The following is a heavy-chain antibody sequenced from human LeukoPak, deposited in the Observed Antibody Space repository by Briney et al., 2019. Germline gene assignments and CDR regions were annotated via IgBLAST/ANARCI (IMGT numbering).Heavy chain of an antibody. J-gene: IGHJ4*02. V-gene: IGHV4-38-2*01. CDR3: ASGNYDDYFDY. CDR1: GPSSTSVYY. CDR2: IFQSGNT. D-gene: IGHD3-3*01. Sequence: PSETLSLTCAVSGPSSTSVYYWAWIRQPPGKGLEWVGSIFQSGNTYYKPPLKSRVSISLDTSKNHFSLRLTSVTAADTAIYYCASGNYDDYFDYWGQGTLVIVSS.